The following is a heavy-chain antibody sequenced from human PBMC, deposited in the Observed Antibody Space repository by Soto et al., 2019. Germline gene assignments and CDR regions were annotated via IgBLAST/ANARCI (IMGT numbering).Heavy chain of an antibody. D-gene: IGHD3-10*01. CDR3: ARVPGSGTYYDNRIANDAFDI. CDR1: GFMFNDYG. J-gene: IGHJ3*02. Sequence: GGSLRLSCDASGFMFNDYGMHWVRQAPGKGLDWVAVISYDGDNKYYAQSVKGRFTISRDNSKNTLYLQMNSLRAEDTAVYYCARVPGSGTYYDNRIANDAFDIWGQGTMVTVSS. V-gene: IGHV3-33*08. CDR2: ISYDGDNK.